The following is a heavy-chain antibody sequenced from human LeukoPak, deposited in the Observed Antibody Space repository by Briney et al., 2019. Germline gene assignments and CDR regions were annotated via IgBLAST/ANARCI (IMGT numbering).Heavy chain of an antibody. CDR3: ARDGGDSGYDSF. Sequence: AASVKVSCKASGYTFTGYYMHWVRQAPGQGLEWMGWINPNSGGTKYAQKFQGRVTMTRDTSISTAYMELSRLRSDDAAVYYCARDGGDSGYDSFGGQGTLVTVSS. J-gene: IGHJ4*02. D-gene: IGHD5-12*01. V-gene: IGHV1-2*02. CDR2: INPNSGGT. CDR1: GYTFTGYY.